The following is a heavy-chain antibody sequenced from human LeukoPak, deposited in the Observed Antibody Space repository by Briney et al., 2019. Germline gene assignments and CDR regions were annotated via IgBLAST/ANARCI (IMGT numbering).Heavy chain of an antibody. CDR1: GGTFSSYA. Sequence: SVKVSCKASGGTFSSYAISWVRQAPGQGLEWMGRIIPILGIANYAQKFQGRVTITADKSTSTAYMELSSLRSEDTAVYYCTRGSSTSPYGMDVWSQGTTVTVSS. J-gene: IGHJ6*02. CDR3: TRGSSTSPYGMDV. D-gene: IGHD2-2*01. V-gene: IGHV1-69*04. CDR2: IIPILGIA.